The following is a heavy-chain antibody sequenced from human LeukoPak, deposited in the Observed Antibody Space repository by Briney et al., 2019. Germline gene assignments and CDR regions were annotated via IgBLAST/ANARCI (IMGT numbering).Heavy chain of an antibody. CDR1: GGSISSSSYY. Sequence: SETLSLTCTVSGGSISSSSYYWGWIRQPPGKGPEWIGSIYYSGSTYYNPSLKSRVTISVDTSKNQFSLKLSSVTAADTAVYYCARVLYSSGWYGAFDIWGQGTMVTVSS. J-gene: IGHJ3*02. D-gene: IGHD6-19*01. V-gene: IGHV4-39*01. CDR2: IYYSGST. CDR3: ARVLYSSGWYGAFDI.